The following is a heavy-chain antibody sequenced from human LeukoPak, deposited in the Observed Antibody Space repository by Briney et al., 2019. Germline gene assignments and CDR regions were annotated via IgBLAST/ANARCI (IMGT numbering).Heavy chain of an antibody. CDR3: ARDQAATNTQVRFCLD. V-gene: IGHV1-2*02. CDR1: GYTFTGYY. Sequence: ASVKVSCKASGYTFTGYYMHWVRQAPGQGLEWMGWINPNNGGTNFAQKLQGRVTMTTDTSTSTAYMDLRSLRSDDTAVYYCARDQAATNTQVRFCLDWGEGTLASVSS. D-gene: IGHD3-9*01. CDR2: INPNNGGT. J-gene: IGHJ4*02.